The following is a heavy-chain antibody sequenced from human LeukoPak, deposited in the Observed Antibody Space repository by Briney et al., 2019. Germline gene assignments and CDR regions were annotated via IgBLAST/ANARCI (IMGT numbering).Heavy chain of an antibody. CDR3: ARGPIDCPSGRCSNYYYSGMDV. J-gene: IGHJ6*02. CDR1: GGSLSDFY. V-gene: IGHV4-34*01. D-gene: IGHD2-15*01. CDR2: INHSGST. Sequence: SETLSLTCAVYGGSLSDFYWSCIRGPPGKGLEWIGEINHSGSTSYNPSLKRRVTISVYTSKNPLSLKLSSVTAADTAVYYCARGPIDCPSGRCSNYYYSGMDVWGQGTTVTVSS.